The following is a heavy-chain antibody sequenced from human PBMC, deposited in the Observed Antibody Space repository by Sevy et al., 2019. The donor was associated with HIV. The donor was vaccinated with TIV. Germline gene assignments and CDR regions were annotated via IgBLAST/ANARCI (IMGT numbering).Heavy chain of an antibody. CDR3: ARVPSTGRYGMDV. V-gene: IGHV3-48*01. CDR1: GFTFSSYD. Sequence: GGSLRLSCTASGFTFSSYDMNWVRQAPGKGLEWVSYISSSSGTIYYADSVKGRFTISRDNAKNSLYLQMSSLRADDTALYYCARVPSTGRYGMDVWGQGTTVTVSS. J-gene: IGHJ6*02. D-gene: IGHD3-10*01. CDR2: ISSSSGTI.